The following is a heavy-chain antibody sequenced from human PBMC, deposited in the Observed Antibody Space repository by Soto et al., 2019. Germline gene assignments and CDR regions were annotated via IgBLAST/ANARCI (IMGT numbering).Heavy chain of an antibody. CDR1: GFTFSSYA. J-gene: IGHJ6*02. Sequence: QVQLVESGGGVVQPGRSLRLSCAASGFTFSSYAMHWVRQAPGKGLEWVAVISYDGSNKYYADSVKGRFTISRDNSKNTRYLQMNSLRAEDTAVYYCARGEIVVVPAAIRDHYYYYGMDVWGQGTTVTVSS. CDR2: ISYDGSNK. D-gene: IGHD2-2*02. V-gene: IGHV3-30-3*01. CDR3: ARGEIVVVPAAIRDHYYYYGMDV.